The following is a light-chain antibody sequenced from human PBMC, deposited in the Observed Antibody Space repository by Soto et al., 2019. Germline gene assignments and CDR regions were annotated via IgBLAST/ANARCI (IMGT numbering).Light chain of an antibody. CDR1: QSVSSS. J-gene: IGKJ1*01. CDR3: QQRTDRPPWT. V-gene: IGKV3D-20*02. Sequence: EIVLTQSPGTLSLSPGERATLSCRAIQSVSSSQLAWYQQKPGQAPRLLIFDASQRATGIPARFRGSGSGTDFTLSISSLEPEDFAVYYCQQRTDRPPWTFGQGTKVDIK. CDR2: DAS.